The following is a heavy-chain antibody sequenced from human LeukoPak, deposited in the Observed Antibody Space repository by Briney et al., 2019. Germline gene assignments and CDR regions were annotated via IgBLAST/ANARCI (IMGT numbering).Heavy chain of an antibody. D-gene: IGHD3-3*01. CDR3: ARSAELRFLEWANWFDP. CDR2: IYYSGST. V-gene: IGHV4-31*03. J-gene: IGHJ5*02. CDR1: GGSISSGGYY. Sequence: SETLSLTCTVSGGSISSGGYYWSWIRQHPGKGLEWIGYIYYSGSTYYNPSLKSRVTISVDTSKNQFSLKLSSVTAADTAVYYCARSAELRFLEWANWFDPWGQGTLVTVSS.